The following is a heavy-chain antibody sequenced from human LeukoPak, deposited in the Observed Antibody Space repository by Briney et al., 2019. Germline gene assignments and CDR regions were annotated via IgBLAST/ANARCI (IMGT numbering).Heavy chain of an antibody. CDR1: GGSFSGYY. V-gene: IGHV4-34*01. CDR2: INHSGST. J-gene: IGHJ4*02. Sequence: SEXLSLTCAVYGGSFSGYYWSWIRQPPGKGLEGMGEINHSGSTNYNPSLTSRGTISVDTSKNQCSLKLSSVTAADTAVYYCVRGGLRYFDWLTRYAFDYWGQGTLVTVSS. CDR3: VRGGLRYFDWLTRYAFDY. D-gene: IGHD3-9*01.